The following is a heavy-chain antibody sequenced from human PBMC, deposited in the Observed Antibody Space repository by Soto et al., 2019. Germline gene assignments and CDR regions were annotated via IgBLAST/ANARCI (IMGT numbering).Heavy chain of an antibody. CDR2: SIPIFGTA. CDR3: ARSSRRVSYYDSSGYPPFDY. Sequence: QVQLVQSGAEVKKPGSSVKVSCKASGGTCSSYAISWVRQAPGQGLEWMGGSIPIFGTANYAQKFQGRVTITADESTSTAYMELSSLRSEDTAVYYFARSSRRVSYYDSSGYPPFDYWGQGTLVTVSS. V-gene: IGHV1-69*01. D-gene: IGHD3-22*01. CDR1: GGTCSSYA. J-gene: IGHJ4*02.